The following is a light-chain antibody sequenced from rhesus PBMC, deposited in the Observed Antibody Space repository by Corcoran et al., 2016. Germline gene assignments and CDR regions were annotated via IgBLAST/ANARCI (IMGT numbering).Light chain of an antibody. Sequence: QTALTQPRSVFGSPGQSVTISCTGTSSDIGGYNYVSWYQLHPGTAPKLIISEVSKRPSGVSDHFSGSKSGNTASLTISGLQAEDEADYYCSSYAGSNVFVFGSGTKLTVL. CDR2: EVS. V-gene: IGLV2-32*02. J-gene: IGLJ6*01. CDR3: SSYAGSNVFV. CDR1: SSDIGGYNY.